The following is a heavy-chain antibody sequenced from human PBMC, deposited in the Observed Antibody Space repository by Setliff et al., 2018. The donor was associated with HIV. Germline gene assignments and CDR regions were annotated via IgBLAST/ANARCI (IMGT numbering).Heavy chain of an antibody. D-gene: IGHD3-10*01. CDR1: GHTFSNSD. V-gene: IGHV1-8*01. CDR2: MNPNTGVA. CDR3: ASGKGVGGVIITGGLDV. J-gene: IGHJ6*03. Sequence: ASVKVSCKASGHTFSNSDIHWVRRATGQGLEWIGWMNPNTGVAGYALKFQGRVTMTRDTSISTAYVELSSLTSEDTAVYWCASGKGVGGVIITGGLDVWGKGTTVTVS.